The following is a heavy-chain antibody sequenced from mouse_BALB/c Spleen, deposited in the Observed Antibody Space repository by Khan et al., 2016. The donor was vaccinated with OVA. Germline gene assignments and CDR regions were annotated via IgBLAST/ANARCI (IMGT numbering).Heavy chain of an antibody. J-gene: IGHJ3*01. CDR2: IWGDGST. Sequence: VELVESGPGLVAPSQSLSITCTVSGFSLTSYGVGWVRQPPGKGLEWLGVIWGDGSTNYHSALISRLNINKDNSTNQLFLQLNSLQTDDPATYLCVLYSDGGAWFAYWGQGTLVTVSA. CDR1: GFSLTSYG. CDR3: VLYSDGGAWFAY. V-gene: IGHV2-3*01. D-gene: IGHD2-12*01.